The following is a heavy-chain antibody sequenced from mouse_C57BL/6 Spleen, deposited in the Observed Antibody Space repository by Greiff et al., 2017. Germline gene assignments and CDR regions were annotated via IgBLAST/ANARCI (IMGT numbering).Heavy chain of an antibody. D-gene: IGHD1-1*01. CDR1: GYAFSSYW. Sequence: QVQLQQSGAELVKPGASVKISCKASGYAFSSYWMNWVKQRPGKGLEWIVQIYPGDGATNSNGEVKGKAKLTADKASSTEYMKLSSLTAEDSAVYLCERSHGSSYYYYAMDYWGQGTSVTVSS. CDR2: IYPGDGAT. V-gene: IGHV1-80*01. CDR3: ERSHGSSYYYYAMDY. J-gene: IGHJ4*01.